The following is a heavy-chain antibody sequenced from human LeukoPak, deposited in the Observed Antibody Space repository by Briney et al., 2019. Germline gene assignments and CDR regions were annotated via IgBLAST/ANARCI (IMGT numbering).Heavy chain of an antibody. V-gene: IGHV3-11*01. J-gene: IGHJ4*02. D-gene: IGHD1-14*01. CDR1: GFSFSDFY. Sequence: GGSLRLSCAASGFSFSDFYMSWIRQAPGMGLEWISYIGTRSNPIYYADSVKGRFTISRDDAKNSLYLQMNSLRDEDTAVYYCTRDRSRAEDDWGQGTLVTVSS. CDR3: TRDRSRAEDD. CDR2: IGTRSNPI.